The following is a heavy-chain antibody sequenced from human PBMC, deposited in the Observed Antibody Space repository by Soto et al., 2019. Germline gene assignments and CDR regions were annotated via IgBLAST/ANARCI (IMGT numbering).Heavy chain of an antibody. CDR1: GFNFKKSA. D-gene: IGHD6-19*01. V-gene: IGHV3-23*01. CDR3: AKADGEQWLIPHLDN. J-gene: IGHJ1*01. CDR2: ISCCGGST. Sequence: PGGSLRLSCEASGFNFKKSAMGWVRQAPGEGLEWVSGISCCGGSTFYADSVKGRFSLARDDSKNTLSLQLNSLRVEDTAHYYCAKADGEQWLIPHLDNWGQGTQVTVS.